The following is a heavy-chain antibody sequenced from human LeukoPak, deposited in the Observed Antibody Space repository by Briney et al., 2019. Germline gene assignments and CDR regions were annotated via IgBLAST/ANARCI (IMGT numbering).Heavy chain of an antibody. J-gene: IGHJ4*02. CDR2: ISSSSSYI. CDR1: GFTFSSYS. Sequence: GGSLRLSCAASGFTFSSYSMNWVRQAPGKGLEWVSSISSSSSYIYYADSVKCRFTISRDNAKNSLYLQMNSLRAEDTAVYYCARSPSYSSGWLFDYWGQGTLVTVSS. D-gene: IGHD6-19*01. V-gene: IGHV3-21*01. CDR3: ARSPSYSSGWLFDY.